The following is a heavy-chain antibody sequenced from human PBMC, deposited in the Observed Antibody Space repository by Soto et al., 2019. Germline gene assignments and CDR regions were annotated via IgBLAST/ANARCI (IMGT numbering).Heavy chain of an antibody. CDR1: GGSFSGYY. CDR3: ARAILLGAAAGTFRSSAGFYYYMDV. CDR2: INHSGST. D-gene: IGHD6-13*01. J-gene: IGHJ6*03. V-gene: IGHV4-34*01. Sequence: SETLSLTCAVYGGSFSGYYWSWIRQPPGKGLEWIGEINHSGSTNYNPSLKSRVTISVDTSKNQFSLKLSSVTAADTAVYYCARAILLGAAAGTFRSSAGFYYYMDVWGKGTTVTVSS.